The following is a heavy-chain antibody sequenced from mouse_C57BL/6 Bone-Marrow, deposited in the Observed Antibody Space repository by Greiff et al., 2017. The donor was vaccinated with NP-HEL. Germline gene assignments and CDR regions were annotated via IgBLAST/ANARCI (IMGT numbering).Heavy chain of an antibody. J-gene: IGHJ4*01. V-gene: IGHV1-55*01. CDR1: GYTFTSYW. CDR2: IYPGSGST. CDR3: ARYDYDDGDYYAMDY. Sequence: VKLQQPGAELVKPGASVKMSCKASGYTFTSYWITWVKQRPGQGLEWIGDIYPGSGSTNYNEKFKSKATLTVDTSSSTAYMQLSSLTSEDSAVYYCARYDYDDGDYYAMDYWGQGTSVTVSS. D-gene: IGHD2-4*01.